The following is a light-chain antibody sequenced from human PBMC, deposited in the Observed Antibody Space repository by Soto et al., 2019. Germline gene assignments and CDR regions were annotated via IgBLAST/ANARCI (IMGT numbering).Light chain of an antibody. V-gene: IGLV2-14*01. CDR3: TSYTTSSTLV. CDR2: EVS. CDR1: RSDVGRYNY. J-gene: IGLJ3*02. Sequence: SALTQPASVSGSPGQSITISCTGTRSDVGRYNYVSWYQQHPGKAPKLMIYEVSNRPSGVSHRFSASKSGNTASLTISGLQAEDEADYYCTSYTTSSTLVFGGGTKLTVL.